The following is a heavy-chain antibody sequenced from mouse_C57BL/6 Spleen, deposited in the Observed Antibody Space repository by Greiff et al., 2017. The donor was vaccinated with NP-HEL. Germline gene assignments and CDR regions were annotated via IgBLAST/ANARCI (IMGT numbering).Heavy chain of an antibody. V-gene: IGHV1-50*01. CDR1: GYTFTSYW. CDR2: IDPSDSYT. CDR3: AREEKFAY. J-gene: IGHJ3*01. Sequence: QVQLQQPGAELVKPGASVKLSCKASGYTFTSYWMQWVKQRPGQGLEWIGEIDPSDSYTNYNQKFKGKATLTVDTSSSTAHMQLSSLTSEDSAVYYCAREEKFAYWGQGTLVTVSA.